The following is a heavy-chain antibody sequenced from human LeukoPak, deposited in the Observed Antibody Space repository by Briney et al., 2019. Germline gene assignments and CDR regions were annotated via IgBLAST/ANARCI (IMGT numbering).Heavy chain of an antibody. CDR3: AKGGDGYDSSGYSFFDY. D-gene: IGHD3-22*01. Sequence: GGSLRLSCAASGFTFSSYAMGWVRQAPRKGLEWVSAISGSGGSTYYADSVKGRFTISRDNSKNTLYLQMNSLRAEDTAVYYCAKGGDGYDSSGYSFFDYWGQGTLVTVSS. J-gene: IGHJ4*02. CDR1: GFTFSSYA. V-gene: IGHV3-23*01. CDR2: ISGSGGST.